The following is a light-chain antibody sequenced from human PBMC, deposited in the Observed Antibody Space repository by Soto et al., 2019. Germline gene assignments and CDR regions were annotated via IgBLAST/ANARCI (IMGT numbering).Light chain of an antibody. CDR2: SNN. J-gene: IGLJ1*01. V-gene: IGLV1-44*01. Sequence: QSVLTQPPSASGTPGQRVTISCSGSSSNIGSNTVNWYQQLPGTAPKLLIYSNNQRPSGVPDRFSGSKSGTSASLAISGLQSEDEADYYCSSYAGSNNVVFGTGTKLTVL. CDR1: SSNIGSNT. CDR3: SSYAGSNNVV.